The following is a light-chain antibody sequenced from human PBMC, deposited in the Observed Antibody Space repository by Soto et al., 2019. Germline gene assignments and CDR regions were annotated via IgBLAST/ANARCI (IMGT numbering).Light chain of an antibody. CDR1: NSDVGTFYF. CDR2: DVT. Sequence: QSALTQPRSVSGSPGQSVTISCTGTNSDVGTFYFVSWYQQYPDKGPKLIIYDVTERPSGVPARFSGSKSGNTASLTISGLQAEDEADYYCCSYAGSYTYVFGSGTKVTVL. CDR3: CSYAGSYTYV. V-gene: IGLV2-11*01. J-gene: IGLJ6*01.